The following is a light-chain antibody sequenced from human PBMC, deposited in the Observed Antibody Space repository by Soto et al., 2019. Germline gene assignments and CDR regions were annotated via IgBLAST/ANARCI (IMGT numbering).Light chain of an antibody. J-gene: IGKJ1*01. Sequence: DIPMTQSPFSLSASVGDRVTITCRASQSISTYLNWYQQKPGKAPNLLIYGASSLQSGVPSRFSGSGSGTDFTLTISSLQPEDFATYYCQQSYGTPWTFGQGTKVEIK. CDR3: QQSYGTPWT. CDR1: QSISTY. V-gene: IGKV1-39*01. CDR2: GAS.